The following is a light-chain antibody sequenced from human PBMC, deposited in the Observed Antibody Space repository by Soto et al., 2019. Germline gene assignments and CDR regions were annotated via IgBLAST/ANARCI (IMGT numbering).Light chain of an antibody. CDR2: AAS. CDR1: QDIKRY. CDR3: QQSYSIPQT. Sequence: DIQMTQSPSSLSASVGDRVTITCQASQDIKRYLNWYQQEHGKAPKXLIYAASILQSGVPSRFTGSGSGTDLTLAINSLQPEDFTTYYCQQSYSIPQTFGQGTKVDIK. J-gene: IGKJ1*01. V-gene: IGKV1-39*01.